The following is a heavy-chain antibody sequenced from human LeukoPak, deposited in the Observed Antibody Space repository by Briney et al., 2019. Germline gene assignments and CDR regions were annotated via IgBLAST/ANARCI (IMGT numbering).Heavy chain of an antibody. CDR2: IGTAGDT. V-gene: IGHV3-13*01. Sequence: GGSLRLSCAASGFTFSSYDMRWVRQATGKGLEWVSAIGTAGDTYYPGSVKGRFTISRENAKNSLYLQMNSLRAGDTAVYYCARDRGYSYESYGFDLWGRGTLVTVSS. D-gene: IGHD5-18*01. CDR3: ARDRGYSYESYGFDL. J-gene: IGHJ2*01. CDR1: GFTFSSYD.